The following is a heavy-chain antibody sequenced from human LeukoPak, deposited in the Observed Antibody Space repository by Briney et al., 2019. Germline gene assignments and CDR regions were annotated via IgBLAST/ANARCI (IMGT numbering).Heavy chain of an antibody. Sequence: GGSLRLSCAASGFTFSSYGMHWVRQAPGKGLEWVSYISSSGSTIYYADTVKGRFTISRDNAKNSLYLQMNSLRAEDTAVYYCARDSPGIAAAGLYYFDYWGQGTLVTVSS. D-gene: IGHD6-13*01. V-gene: IGHV3-48*04. CDR3: ARDSPGIAAAGLYYFDY. CDR1: GFTFSSYG. CDR2: ISSSGSTI. J-gene: IGHJ4*02.